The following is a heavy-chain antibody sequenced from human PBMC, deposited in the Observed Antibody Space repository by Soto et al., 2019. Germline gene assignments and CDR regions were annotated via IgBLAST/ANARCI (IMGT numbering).Heavy chain of an antibody. CDR2: IYYSGST. D-gene: IGHD3-10*01. Sequence: KTSETLSLTCTVSGGSVSSGSHYWSWIRQPPGKGLEWIGYIYYSGSTNYNPSLKSRVIISVDTSKNQFSLNLSSVTAADTAVYYCARGYYGSESGGYYFDYWGQGTLVTSPQ. CDR1: GGSVSSGSHY. CDR3: ARGYYGSESGGYYFDY. J-gene: IGHJ4*02. V-gene: IGHV4-61*01.